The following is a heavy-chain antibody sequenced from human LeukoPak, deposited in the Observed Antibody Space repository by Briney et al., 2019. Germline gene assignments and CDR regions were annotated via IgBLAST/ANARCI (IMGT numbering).Heavy chain of an antibody. CDR3: AKEGCSSTSCYSNY. J-gene: IGHJ4*02. V-gene: IGHV3-11*01. CDR1: GFTFSDYY. CDR2: ISSSGSTI. Sequence: KTGGSLRLSCAASGFTFSDYYMSWIRQAPGKGLEWVSYISSSGSTIYYADSVKGRFTISRDNAKNSLYLQMNSLRAEDTAVYYCAKEGCSSTSCYSNYWGQGTLVTVSS. D-gene: IGHD2-2*01.